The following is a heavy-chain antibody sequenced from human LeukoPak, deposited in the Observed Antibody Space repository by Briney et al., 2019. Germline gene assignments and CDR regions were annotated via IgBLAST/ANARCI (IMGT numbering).Heavy chain of an antibody. CDR1: GYTFTSYG. V-gene: IGHV1-18*01. J-gene: IGHJ4*02. CDR2: ISAYNGNT. CDR3: ARDSSYYDSSGGY. Sequence: ASVKVSCKASGYTFTSYGISWVRQAPGQGLEWMGWISAYNGNTNYAQKLQGRVTMTTDTSTSTAHMELRSLRSDDTAVYYCARDSSYYDSSGGYWGQGTLVTVSS. D-gene: IGHD3-22*01.